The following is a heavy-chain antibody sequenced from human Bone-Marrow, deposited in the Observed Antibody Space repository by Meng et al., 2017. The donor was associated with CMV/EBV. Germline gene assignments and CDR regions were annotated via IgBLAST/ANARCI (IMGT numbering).Heavy chain of an antibody. J-gene: IGHJ6*02. CDR2: INPNSGGT. CDR3: AGSLHAAAYYYGMDD. V-gene: IGHV1-2*02. CDR1: GYTFTGYY. D-gene: IGHD2-15*01. Sequence: ASVKVSCKASGYTFTGYYMHWVRQAPGQGLEWMGWINPNSGGTNYAQKFQGRVTMTRDTSISTAYMELSRLRSDDTAVYDCAGSLHAAAYYYGMDDWGQGTTVTVSS.